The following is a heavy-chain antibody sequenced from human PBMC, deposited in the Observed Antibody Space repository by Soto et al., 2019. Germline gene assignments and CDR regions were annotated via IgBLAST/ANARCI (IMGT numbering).Heavy chain of an antibody. CDR1: GFTFDDYA. CDR2: ISWNSGSI. CDR3: AKDSSI. J-gene: IGHJ3*02. V-gene: IGHV3-9*01. Sequence: SLKISCAASGFTFDDYAMHWVRQAPGKGLEWVSGISWNSGSIGYADSVKGRFTISRDNAKNSLYLQMNSLRAEDTALYYCAKDSSIWGQGTMVTVSS.